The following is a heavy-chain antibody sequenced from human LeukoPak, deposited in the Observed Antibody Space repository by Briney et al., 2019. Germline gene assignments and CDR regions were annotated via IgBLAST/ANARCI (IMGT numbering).Heavy chain of an antibody. D-gene: IGHD3-22*01. CDR1: GISFRSHG. CDR2: IWYDGSNI. Sequence: GGSLRLSCAASGISFRSHGMHWVRQAPGKGPEGVAVIWYDGSNIYYEDSVKGRFTISRDNSKNTQYLQMNSLRAEETALYDCARARNDYESNGFSFLDFWGQGTLVSVSS. J-gene: IGHJ4*02. V-gene: IGHV3-33*01. CDR3: ARARNDYESNGFSFLDF.